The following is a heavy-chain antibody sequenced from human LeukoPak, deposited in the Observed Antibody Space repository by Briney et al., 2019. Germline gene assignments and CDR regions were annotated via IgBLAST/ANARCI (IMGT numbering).Heavy chain of an antibody. CDR3: ARSLAATDAFDI. CDR2: IYYSGST. V-gene: IGHV4-59*01. D-gene: IGHD6-6*01. J-gene: IGHJ3*02. Sequence: SETLSLTCTVYGGSISSYYWSWIRQPPGKGREWIGYIYYSGSTNYNPSLKSRVTISVDTSKNQFSLKLSSVTAADTAVYYCARSLAATDAFDIWGQGTMVTVSS. CDR1: GGSISSYY.